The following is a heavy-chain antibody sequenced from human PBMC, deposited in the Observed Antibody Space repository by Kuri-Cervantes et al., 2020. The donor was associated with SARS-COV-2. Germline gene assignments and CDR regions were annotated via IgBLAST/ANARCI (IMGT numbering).Heavy chain of an antibody. D-gene: IGHD6-13*01. CDR3: AKDQYSSSSHDY. CDR1: GFTFDDYG. V-gene: IGHV3-23*01. J-gene: IGHJ4*02. CDR2: ISGSGGST. Sequence: GGSLRLSCAASGFTFDDYGMSWVRQAPGKGLEWVSAISGSGGSTYYADSVKGRFTISRDNSKNTLYLQMNSLRAEDTAVYYCAKDQYSSSSHDYWGQGTLVTVSS.